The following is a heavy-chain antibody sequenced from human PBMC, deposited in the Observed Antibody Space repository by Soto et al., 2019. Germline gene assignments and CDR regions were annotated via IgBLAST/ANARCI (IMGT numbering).Heavy chain of an antibody. CDR1: GGSISTYY. CDR3: ARGLIFGEYSSSPGDSGCDAFDI. J-gene: IGHJ3*02. Sequence: SEALSVRWTGSGGSISTYYWSGIRQPPGMGLEWIGYIYYSGSTNYNPSLKSRVTISVDTSKNQFSLKLSSVTAADTAVYYCARGLIFGEYSSSPGDSGCDAFDIWGQGTMVT. CDR2: IYYSGST. D-gene: IGHD6-6*01. V-gene: IGHV4-59*01.